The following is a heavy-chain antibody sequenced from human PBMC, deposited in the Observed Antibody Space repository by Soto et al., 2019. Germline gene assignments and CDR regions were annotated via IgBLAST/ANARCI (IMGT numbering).Heavy chain of an antibody. J-gene: IGHJ4*02. CDR2: IYYSGST. CDR1: GGSITSSDYY. CDR3: ARQTITGAHRGYFDY. V-gene: IGHV4-39*01. Sequence: QLQLQESGPELVKPSETLSLTCSVSGGSITSSDYYRGWIRQPPGKGLEWIGTIYYSGSTSHNPSLKSRVTPSVDTSKDQFSLNLTSVTAADTAVYYCARQTITGAHRGYFDYWGQGTLVTVSS. D-gene: IGHD1-20*01.